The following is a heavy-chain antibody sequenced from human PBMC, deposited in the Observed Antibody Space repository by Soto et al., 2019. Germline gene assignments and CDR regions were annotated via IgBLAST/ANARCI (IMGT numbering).Heavy chain of an antibody. CDR3: ARQEASKYHAVMDV. D-gene: IGHD2-2*01. V-gene: IGHV5-51*01. CDR1: GYSFTSHW. CDR2: IYPSDSDI. J-gene: IGHJ6*02. Sequence: PGESLKISCKTSGYSFTSHWIAWVRHMPGKGLEWMGIIYPSDSDIRYRPSFQGQVTISVDKPISTAYLQWSSLKASDTATYYCARQEASKYHAVMDVWCQGTQVTVS.